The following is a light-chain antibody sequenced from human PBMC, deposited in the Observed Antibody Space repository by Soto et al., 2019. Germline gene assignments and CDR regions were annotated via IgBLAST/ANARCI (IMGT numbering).Light chain of an antibody. J-gene: IGLJ3*02. CDR3: GAWDDSLSAWV. CDR1: STDFVSYNR. Sequence: QSALTQPPSVSGSPGQSVTISCTGTSTDFVSYNRVSWYQQPPGTAPKLMIYEVSKRPSGVPDRFSAYKSGTSASLAISGLRSEDEAVYYCGAWDDSLSAWVFGGGTKLTVL. V-gene: IGLV2-18*01. CDR2: EVS.